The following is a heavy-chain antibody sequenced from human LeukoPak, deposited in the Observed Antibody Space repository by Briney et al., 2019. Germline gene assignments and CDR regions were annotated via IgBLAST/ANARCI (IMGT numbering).Heavy chain of an antibody. D-gene: IGHD6-6*01. CDR2: INHSGST. CDR1: GGSFSGYY. CDR3: ARHLKAAARHPLWHYYYYMDV. Sequence: SETLSLTCAVYGGSFSGYYWSWIRQPPGKGLEWIGEINHSGSTNYNPSLKSRVTISVDTSKNQFSLKLSSVTAADTAVYYCARHLKAAARHPLWHYYYYMDVWGKGTTVTVSS. V-gene: IGHV4-34*01. J-gene: IGHJ6*03.